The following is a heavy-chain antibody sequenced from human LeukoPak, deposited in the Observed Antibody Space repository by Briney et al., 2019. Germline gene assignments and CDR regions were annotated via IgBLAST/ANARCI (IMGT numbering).Heavy chain of an antibody. Sequence: GGSLRLSCAVSGFTFSSYAMNWVRQAPGKGLEWVSGISGSGASTYYADSVKGRFTISRDNSKNTLYLQMNSLRAEDTAVYYCAKKGCSGGSCYNAYYFDYWGQGTLVTVSS. J-gene: IGHJ4*02. CDR2: ISGSGAST. D-gene: IGHD2-15*01. CDR3: AKKGCSGGSCYNAYYFDY. CDR1: GFTFSSYA. V-gene: IGHV3-23*01.